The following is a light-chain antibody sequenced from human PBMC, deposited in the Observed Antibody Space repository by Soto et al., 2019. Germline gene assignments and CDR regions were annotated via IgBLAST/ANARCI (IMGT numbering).Light chain of an antibody. V-gene: IGLV2-14*01. CDR1: NSDVGAYNY. CDR2: EVI. Sequence: QSVLTQPASVSGSPGQSITISCTGTNSDVGAYNYVSWYQKYPGKAPKLVIYEVINRPSGVSNRFSGSKSGKTASLTISGLQAEDEAYYYCSSYTSTGTLVFGGGTKLTVL. CDR3: SSYTSTGTLV. J-gene: IGLJ2*01.